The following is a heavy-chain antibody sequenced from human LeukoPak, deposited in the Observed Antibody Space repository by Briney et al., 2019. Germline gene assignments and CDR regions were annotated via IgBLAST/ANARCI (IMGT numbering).Heavy chain of an antibody. J-gene: IGHJ6*03. V-gene: IGHV1-2*02. CDR3: ARGPAATAYYYYYMDD. D-gene: IGHD2-2*01. CDR2: INPNSGGT. Sequence: GASVKVSCKASGYTFTGYYMHWVRQAPGQGLEWMGWINPNSGGTNYAQKFQGRVTMTRDTSISTAYMELSRLRSDDTAVYYCARGPAATAYYYYYMDDWGKGTTVTVSS. CDR1: GYTFTGYY.